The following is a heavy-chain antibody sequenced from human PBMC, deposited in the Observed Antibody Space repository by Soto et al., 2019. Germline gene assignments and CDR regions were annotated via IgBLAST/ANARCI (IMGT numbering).Heavy chain of an antibody. V-gene: IGHV3-64*01. CDR3: ARRIPFGYGMDV. CDR2: INSNGGNT. J-gene: IGHJ6*02. Sequence: EVQLVESGGGLVQPGGSLRLSCAASGFTFSSYAMHWVRQAPGKGLEYFSAINSNGGNTDYASSVKGRFTISRDNSKNTLYLQMGSLRAEDMAVYYCARRIPFGYGMDVWGQGTTVTVSS. CDR1: GFTFSSYA. D-gene: IGHD2-21*01.